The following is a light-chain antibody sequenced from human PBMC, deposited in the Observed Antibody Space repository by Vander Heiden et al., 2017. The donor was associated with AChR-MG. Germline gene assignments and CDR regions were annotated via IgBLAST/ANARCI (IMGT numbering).Light chain of an antibody. V-gene: IGKV3-15*01. CDR2: DAS. Sequence: EVVMTQSPATPSVSPGERATLPCRASQSISYNLVWYKQKPGQAPRLLIHDASTRATGIPARFSGSGFGTEFTLTISSLQSEDFAVYYCQQYNDWPRTFGQGTKVEI. J-gene: IGKJ1*01. CDR1: QSISYN. CDR3: QQYNDWPRT.